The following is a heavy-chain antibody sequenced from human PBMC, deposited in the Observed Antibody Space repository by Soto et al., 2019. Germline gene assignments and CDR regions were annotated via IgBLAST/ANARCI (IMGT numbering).Heavy chain of an antibody. V-gene: IGHV4-39*01. CDR2: IYSAENT. J-gene: IGHJ6*02. CDR1: GGSVSSNSYS. Sequence: QLQLQESGPGLVKPAETLSLTCTVSGGSVSSNSYSWGWIRQSPGKGLEWIATIYSAENTYYHPSLLRLVTIPADPSMTEFSLRLSSVTAADTSVYYCARLNGYCVGTGCHGSYGMDVWGQGTTVTVSS. CDR3: ARLNGYCVGTGCHGSYGMDV. D-gene: IGHD2-21*01.